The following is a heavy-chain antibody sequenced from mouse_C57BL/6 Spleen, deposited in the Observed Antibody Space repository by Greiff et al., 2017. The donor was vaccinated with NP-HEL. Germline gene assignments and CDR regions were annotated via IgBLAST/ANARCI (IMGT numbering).Heavy chain of an antibody. J-gene: IGHJ2*01. CDR1: GYTFTSYW. Sequence: EVQLQQSGTVLARPGASVKMSCKTSGYTFTSYWMHWVKQRPGQGLEWIGAIYPGHSDTSYNQKFKGKAKLTAVTSASTAYMELSSLTNEDSAVYYCTTPIYYDYDRVLYYWGQGTTLTVSS. V-gene: IGHV1-5*01. CDR3: TTPIYYDYDRVLYY. D-gene: IGHD2-4*01. CDR2: IYPGHSDT.